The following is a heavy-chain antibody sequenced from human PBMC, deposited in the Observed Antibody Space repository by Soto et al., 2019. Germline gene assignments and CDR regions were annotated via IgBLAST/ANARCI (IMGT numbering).Heavy chain of an antibody. Sequence: SETLSLTCAVYGGSFSGYYWSWIRQPPGKGLEWIGEINHSGSTNYNPSLKSRVTISVDTSKNQFSLTLSSVTAADTAVYYCARGRVLVRGYYYYGMDVWGQGTTVTVSS. CDR3: ARGRVLVRGYYYYGMDV. CDR2: INHSGST. D-gene: IGHD6-6*01. V-gene: IGHV4-34*01. J-gene: IGHJ6*02. CDR1: GGSFSGYY.